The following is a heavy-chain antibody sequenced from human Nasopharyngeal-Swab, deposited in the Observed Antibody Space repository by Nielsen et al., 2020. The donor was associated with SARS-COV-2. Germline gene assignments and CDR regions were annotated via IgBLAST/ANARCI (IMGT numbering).Heavy chain of an antibody. CDR1: GGSISSSSYY. V-gene: IGHV4-39*01. CDR3: ARQHPHLYYGSVSYYYGMDV. CDR2: IYYSGST. Sequence: SETLSLTCTVSGGSISSSSYYWGWISQPPGKGLEWIGSIYYSGSTYYNPSLKSRVTISVDTSKNQFSLKLSSVTAADTAVYYCARQHPHLYYGSVSYYYGMDVWGQGTTVTVSS. J-gene: IGHJ6*02. D-gene: IGHD3-10*01.